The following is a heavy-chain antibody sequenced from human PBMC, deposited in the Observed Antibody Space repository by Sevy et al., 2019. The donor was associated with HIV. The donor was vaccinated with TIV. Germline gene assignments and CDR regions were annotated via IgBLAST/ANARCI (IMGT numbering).Heavy chain of an antibody. D-gene: IGHD3-10*01. CDR2: IKKDGSEK. J-gene: IGHJ4*02. CDR3: VGGPHAD. CDR1: GFTFRSYW. V-gene: IGHV3-7*01. Sequence: GGSLRLSCTASGFTFRSYWMSWVRQGPGKGLEWVTNIKKDGSEKYYLDSVKGRFTISRDNAKNSVFLQMNSLRVEDTAVYYCVGGPHADWGQGTLVTVSS.